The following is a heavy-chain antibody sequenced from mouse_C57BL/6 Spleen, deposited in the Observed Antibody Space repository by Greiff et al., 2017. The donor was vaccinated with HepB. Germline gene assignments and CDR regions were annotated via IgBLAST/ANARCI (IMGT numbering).Heavy chain of an antibody. CDR3: ARGDYYGPRGFFDY. Sequence: DVKLVESEGGLVQPGSSMKLSCTASGFTFSDYYMAWVRQVPEKGLEWVANINYDGSSTYYLDSLQSRFIISRDNAKNILYLQMSSLKSEDTATYYCARGDYYGPRGFFDYWGQGTTLTVSS. V-gene: IGHV5-16*01. J-gene: IGHJ2*01. D-gene: IGHD1-2*01. CDR2: INYDGSST. CDR1: GFTFSDYY.